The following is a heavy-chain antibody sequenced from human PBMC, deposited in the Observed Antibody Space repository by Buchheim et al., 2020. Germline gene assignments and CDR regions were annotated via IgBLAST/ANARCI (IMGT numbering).Heavy chain of an antibody. V-gene: IGHV3-21*01. J-gene: IGHJ4*02. Sequence: EVQLVESGGGLVKSGGSLRLSCAASGFVFSSYYMNWVRQAPGKGLEWVASISSGTSYIYYADSVKGRFTISRDNAENSLYLQMNNLRVEDTAVYYCAKDGSGSNRGVCDYWGQGTL. D-gene: IGHD5-12*01. CDR2: ISSGTSYI. CDR1: GFVFSSYY. CDR3: AKDGSGSNRGVCDY.